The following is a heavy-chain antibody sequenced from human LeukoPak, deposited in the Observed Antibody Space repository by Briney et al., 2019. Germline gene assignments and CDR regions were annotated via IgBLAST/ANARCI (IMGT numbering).Heavy chain of an antibody. Sequence: SETLSLTCSVSGGSIRSESYYWSWIRQPAGKGQEWIGYIYYSGSTNYNPSLKSRVTISVDTSKNQFSLKLSSVTAADTAVYYCARETSITIFGVVTATYDAFDIWGQGTMVTVSS. CDR2: IYYSGST. J-gene: IGHJ3*02. V-gene: IGHV4-61*10. D-gene: IGHD3-3*01. CDR3: ARETSITIFGVVTATYDAFDI. CDR1: GGSIRSESYY.